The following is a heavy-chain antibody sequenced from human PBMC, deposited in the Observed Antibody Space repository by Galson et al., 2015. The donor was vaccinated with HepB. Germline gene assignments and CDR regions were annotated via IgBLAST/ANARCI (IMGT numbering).Heavy chain of an antibody. CDR2: IYPGDSDT. CDR1: GHSFTSYW. Sequence: QSGAEVKKPGESLKISCKGSGHSFTSYWIGWVRQMPGKGLEWMGIIYPGDSDTRYSPSFQGQVTISADKSISTAYLQWSSLKASDTAMYYCASYSGTTVMNYYYYYGMDVWGQGTTVTVSS. J-gene: IGHJ6*02. V-gene: IGHV5-51*01. CDR3: ASYSGTTVMNYYYYYGMDV. D-gene: IGHD4-17*01.